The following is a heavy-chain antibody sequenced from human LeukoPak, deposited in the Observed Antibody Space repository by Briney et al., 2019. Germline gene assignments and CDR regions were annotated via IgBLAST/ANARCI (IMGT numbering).Heavy chain of an antibody. Sequence: GGSLRLSCAASGFTFSSYSMNCVRQAPGKGLEWVSSISSSSSYIYYSDSVKGRFTISRDNAKNSLYLQMNSLRAEDTAVDYCARDPLGRWLQFHYFDYWGQGTPVTVSS. CDR2: ISSSSSYI. V-gene: IGHV3-21*01. J-gene: IGHJ4*02. D-gene: IGHD5-24*01. CDR1: GFTFSSYS. CDR3: ARDPLGRWLQFHYFDY.